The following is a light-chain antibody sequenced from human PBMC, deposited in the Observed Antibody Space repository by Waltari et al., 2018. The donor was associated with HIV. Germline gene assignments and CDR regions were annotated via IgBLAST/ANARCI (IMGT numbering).Light chain of an antibody. CDR3: QQYNSYSKT. J-gene: IGKJ1*01. Sequence: DIQMTQSPTILLAPVRDRGTITCRASQSISSWFAWYQQKPGKAPKLLIYTASSLESGVPSRFSGSGSGTEFTLTISSLQPDDFATYYCQQYNSYSKTFGQGTKVEIK. CDR2: TAS. CDR1: QSISSW. V-gene: IGKV1-5*03.